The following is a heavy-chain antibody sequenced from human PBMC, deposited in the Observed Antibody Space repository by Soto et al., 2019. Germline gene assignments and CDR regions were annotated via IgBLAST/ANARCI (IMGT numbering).Heavy chain of an antibody. CDR2: ISGSGGST. D-gene: IGHD6-13*01. J-gene: IGHJ6*03. V-gene: IGHV3-23*01. CDR1: GFTFSSYA. Sequence: GGSLRLSCAASGFTFSSYAMSWVRQAPGKGLEWVSAISGSGGSTYYADSVKGRFTISRDNSKNTLYLQMNSLRAEDTAVYYCARVGLKGHSSSLRRVYYYYYMDVWGKGTTVTVSS. CDR3: ARVGLKGHSSSLRRVYYYYYMDV.